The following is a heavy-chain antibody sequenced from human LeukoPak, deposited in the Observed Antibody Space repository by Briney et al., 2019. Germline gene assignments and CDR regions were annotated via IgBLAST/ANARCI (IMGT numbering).Heavy chain of an antibody. CDR1: GFSFSTYW. Sequence: GGSLRLSCGASGFSFSTYWMSWVRQAPGEGLEWVSYIDSSGISIYYADSVKGRFTISRDNAKNSLYLQMNSLRAEDTAIYYCAKLDDIAGLDYWGQGTLVTVSS. V-gene: IGHV3-48*04. J-gene: IGHJ4*02. CDR2: IDSSGISI. CDR3: AKLDDIAGLDY. D-gene: IGHD6-13*01.